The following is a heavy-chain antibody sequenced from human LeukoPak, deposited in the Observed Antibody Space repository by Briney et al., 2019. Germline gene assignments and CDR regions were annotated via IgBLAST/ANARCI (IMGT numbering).Heavy chain of an antibody. CDR1: GFTFDDYA. D-gene: IGHD2-15*01. V-gene: IGHV3-9*01. J-gene: IGHJ5*02. CDR3: AKGYCSGGSCYGFDP. Sequence: GRSLRLSCAASGFTFDDYAMHWVRQAPGKGLEWVSGISWNSGSIGYVDSVKGRFTISRDNAKNSLYLQMNSLRAEDTALYYCAKGYCSGGSCYGFDPWGQGTLVTVSS. CDR2: ISWNSGSI.